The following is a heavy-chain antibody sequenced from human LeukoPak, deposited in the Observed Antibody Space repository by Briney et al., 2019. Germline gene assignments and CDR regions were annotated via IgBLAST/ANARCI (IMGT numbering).Heavy chain of an antibody. D-gene: IGHD2-2*01. CDR3: ARVPIVVVPAAPDH. J-gene: IGHJ4*02. CDR1: GYTLTELS. CDR2: FDPEDGET. V-gene: IGHV1-24*01. Sequence: GASVKVSCKVSGYTLTELSMHWVRQAPGKGLEWMGGFDPEDGETIYAQKFQGRVTMTEDTSTDTAYMELRSLRSDDTAVYYCARVPIVVVPAAPDHWGQGTLVTVSS.